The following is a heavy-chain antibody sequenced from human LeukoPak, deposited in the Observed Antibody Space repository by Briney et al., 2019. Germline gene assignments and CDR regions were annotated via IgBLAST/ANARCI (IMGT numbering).Heavy chain of an antibody. D-gene: IGHD3-16*01. CDR3: GRAFPPLRTSSAGDL. J-gene: IGHJ4*02. CDR1: GFTFSDYD. Sequence: GGSLRLSCSASGFTFSDYDMNWIRQAPGKGLEWISAISGRSSHTYYGDSVKGRFSISRDNAKNLLYLQMNGLGAEDTAVYYCGRAFPPLRTSSAGDLWGQGTLVTVFS. CDR2: ISGRSSHT. V-gene: IGHV3-21*06.